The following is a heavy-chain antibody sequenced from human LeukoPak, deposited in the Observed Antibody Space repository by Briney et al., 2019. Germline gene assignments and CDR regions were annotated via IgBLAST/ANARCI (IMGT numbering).Heavy chain of an antibody. CDR3: ARGMVGATYFDY. D-gene: IGHD1-26*01. V-gene: IGHV3-33*08. Sequence: PGGSLRLSCAASGFTFSNYAMSWVRQAPGKGLEWVAVIWYDGINKYYADSVKGRFTISRDNSKNTLYLQMNGLRAEDTAVYYCARGMVGATYFDYWGQGTLVTVSS. J-gene: IGHJ4*02. CDR2: IWYDGINK. CDR1: GFTFSNYA.